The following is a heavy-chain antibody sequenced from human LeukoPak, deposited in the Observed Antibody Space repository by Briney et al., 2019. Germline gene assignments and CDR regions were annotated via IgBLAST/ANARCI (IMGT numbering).Heavy chain of an antibody. CDR2: IKQDGSEK. J-gene: IGHJ3*02. CDR1: GFTFSSYW. D-gene: IGHD2-8*01. V-gene: IGHV3-7*01. CDR3: ARVKDIVLMVYARYGFDI. Sequence: GGSLRLSCAASGFTFSSYWMSWVRQAPGKGLEWVANIKQDGSEKYYGDSVKGRFTISRDNAKNSLYLQMNSLRAEDTAVYYCARVKDIVLMVYARYGFDIWGQGTMVTVSS.